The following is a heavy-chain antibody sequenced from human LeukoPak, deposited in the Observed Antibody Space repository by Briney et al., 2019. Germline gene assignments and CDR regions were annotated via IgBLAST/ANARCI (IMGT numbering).Heavy chain of an antibody. CDR3: ARGDYDFWSGSMDY. CDR1: GGTFSSYA. V-gene: IGHV1-69*13. J-gene: IGHJ4*02. Sequence: SVKVSCKASGGTFSSYAISWVRQAPGQGLEWMGGINPIFGTANYAQKFQGRVTITADESTSTAYMELSSLRSEDTAVYYCARGDYDFWSGSMDYWGQGTLVTVSS. CDR2: INPIFGTA. D-gene: IGHD3-3*01.